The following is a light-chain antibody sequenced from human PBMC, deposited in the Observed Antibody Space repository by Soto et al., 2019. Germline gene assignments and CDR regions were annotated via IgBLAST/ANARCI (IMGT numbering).Light chain of an antibody. CDR3: SSYGGSNNLL. CDR2: EVN. V-gene: IGLV2-8*01. J-gene: IGLJ2*01. CDR1: SSDVGGYNY. Sequence: QLVLTQPPSASGSPGQSVTISCTGTSSDVGGYNYVSWYQQHPGKAPKLIIYEVNKRPSGVPDRFSGSKSGNTASLTVSGLQAEDEADYYCSSYGGSNNLLFGGGTKLTVL.